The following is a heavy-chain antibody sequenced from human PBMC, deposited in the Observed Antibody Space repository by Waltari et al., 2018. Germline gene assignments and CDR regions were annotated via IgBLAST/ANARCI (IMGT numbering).Heavy chain of an antibody. CDR3: ASSPITGTTTLDY. CDR2: IIPILGIA. V-gene: IGHV1-69*02. Sequence: QVQLVQSGAEVKKPGSSVKVSCKASGGTFSSYTISWVRPAPGQGLEWMGRIIPILGIANYAQKFQGRVTITADKSTSTAYMELSSLRSEDTAVYYCASSPITGTTTLDYWGQGTLVTVSS. D-gene: IGHD1-20*01. CDR1: GGTFSSYT. J-gene: IGHJ4*02.